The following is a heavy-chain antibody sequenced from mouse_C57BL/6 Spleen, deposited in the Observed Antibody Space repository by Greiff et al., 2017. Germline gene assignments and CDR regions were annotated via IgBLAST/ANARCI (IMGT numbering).Heavy chain of an antibody. D-gene: IGHD1-1*01. Sequence: VQLQQPGTELVKPGASVKLSCKASGYTFTSYWMHWVKQRPGQGLEWIGNINSSNGGTNYNEKFKSKATLTVDKSSSTAYMQLSSLTSEDSAVYYCARGYYGSSYEDYYAMDYWGQGTSVTVSS. J-gene: IGHJ4*01. CDR2: INSSNGGT. CDR3: ARGYYGSSYEDYYAMDY. CDR1: GYTFTSYW. V-gene: IGHV1-53*01.